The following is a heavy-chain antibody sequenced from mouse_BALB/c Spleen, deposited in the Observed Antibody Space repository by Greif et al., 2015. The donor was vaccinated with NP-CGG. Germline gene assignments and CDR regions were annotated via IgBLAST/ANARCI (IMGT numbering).Heavy chain of an antibody. CDR1: GFTFSSFG. CDR3: ARSPMFPVHYYAMDY. CDR2: ISSSSSTI. D-gene: IGHD6-5*01. Sequence: EVKVVESGGGLVQPGGSRKLSCAASGFTFSSFGMHWVRQAPEKGLEWVAYISSSSSTIYYADTVKGRFTISRDNPKNTLFLQMTSLRSEDTAMYYCARSPMFPVHYYAMDYWGQGTSVTVSS. V-gene: IGHV5-17*02. J-gene: IGHJ4*01.